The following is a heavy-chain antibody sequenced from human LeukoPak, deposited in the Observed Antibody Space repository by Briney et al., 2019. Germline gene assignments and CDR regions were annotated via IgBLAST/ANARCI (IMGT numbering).Heavy chain of an antibody. CDR2: IYYSGST. V-gene: IGHV4-59*01. J-gene: IGHJ5*02. CDR1: GGSISSYY. Sequence: PSETLSLTCTVSGGSISSYYWSWIRQPPGKGLEWIGYIYYSGSTNYNPSLRSRVTISVDTSKNQFSLKLSSVTAADTAVYYCARAPDSRYCSGGSCYGWFDPWGQGTLVTVSS. D-gene: IGHD2-15*01. CDR3: ARAPDSRYCSGGSCYGWFDP.